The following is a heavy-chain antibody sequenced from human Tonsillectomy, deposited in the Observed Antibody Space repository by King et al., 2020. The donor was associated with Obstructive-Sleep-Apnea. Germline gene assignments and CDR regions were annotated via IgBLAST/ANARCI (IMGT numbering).Heavy chain of an antibody. D-gene: IGHD6-6*01. Sequence: QLVQSGGGLVQPGGSLRISCSASGFTFSSYAMHWVRQAPGKGLEYVSAISSNGGSTYYADSVKGRFTISRDNSKNTLYLQMSSLRADDTAVYYCVKTRAKYSSSPQGDYWGQGTLVTVSS. CDR1: GFTFSSYA. J-gene: IGHJ4*02. CDR3: VKTRAKYSSSPQGDY. CDR2: ISSNGGST. V-gene: IGHV3-64D*06.